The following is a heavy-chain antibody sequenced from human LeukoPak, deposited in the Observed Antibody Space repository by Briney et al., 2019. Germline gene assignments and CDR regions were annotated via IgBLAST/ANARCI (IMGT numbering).Heavy chain of an antibody. CDR3: TTDSFTVVVPTAKGP. V-gene: IGHV3-66*01. J-gene: IGHJ5*02. Sequence: GGSLRLSCAASGIIVSNNYMSWVRQAPGKGLEWVSVIYSGGSTYYADSVKGRFTISRDNSKNTLYLQMNGLRAEDAAVYYCTTDSFTVVVPTAKGPWGQGTLVTVSS. CDR2: IYSGGST. D-gene: IGHD2-2*01. CDR1: GIIVSNNY.